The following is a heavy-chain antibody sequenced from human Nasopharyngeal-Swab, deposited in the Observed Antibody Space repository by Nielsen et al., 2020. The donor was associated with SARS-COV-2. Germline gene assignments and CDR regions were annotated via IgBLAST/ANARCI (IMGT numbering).Heavy chain of an antibody. D-gene: IGHD3-9*01. CDR1: GFTFSSYA. V-gene: IGHV3-23*01. Sequence: GESLKISCAASGFTFSSYAMSWVRLAPGKGLEWVSAISGSGGSTYYADSVKGRFTISRDNSKKTLYLQMNSLRAEDTAVYYCAKEILMYDILKGAFDIWGQGTMVTVSS. CDR3: AKEILMYDILKGAFDI. CDR2: ISGSGGST. J-gene: IGHJ3*02.